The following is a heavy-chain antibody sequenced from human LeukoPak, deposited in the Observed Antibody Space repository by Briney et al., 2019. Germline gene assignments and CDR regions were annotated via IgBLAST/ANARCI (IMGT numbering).Heavy chain of an antibody. CDR2: TKPDGSAE. CDR3: ARDGGLHTNFDY. Sequence: GGSLRLSCAASGFTFRNYWMGWVRQAPGKGLEWVANTKPDGSAEYYADSVRGRFTASKDNANNLLYLQMNRLRAEDTAVYYCARDGGLHTNFDYWGQGTLLTVSS. D-gene: IGHD2-15*01. V-gene: IGHV3-7*01. J-gene: IGHJ4*02. CDR1: GFTFRNYW.